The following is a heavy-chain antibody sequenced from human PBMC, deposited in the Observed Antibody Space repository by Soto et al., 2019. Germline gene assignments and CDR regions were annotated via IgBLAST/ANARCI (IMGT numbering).Heavy chain of an antibody. J-gene: IGHJ4*02. D-gene: IGHD3-3*01. V-gene: IGHV3-72*01. Sequence: EVQLVESGGGLVQPGGSLRLSCVASGFTFSDHYMDWVRQAPGKGLEWIARSRNKANSYTTEYAASVKGRFTISRDDSKNSLHLQMNSLKTEDTAVYYCARVSKTYDFDYWGQGTLVTVSS. CDR1: GFTFSDHY. CDR2: SRNKANSYTT. CDR3: ARVSKTYDFDY.